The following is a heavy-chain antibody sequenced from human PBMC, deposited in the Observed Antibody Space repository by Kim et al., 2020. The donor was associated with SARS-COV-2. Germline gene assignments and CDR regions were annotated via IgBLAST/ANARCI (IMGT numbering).Heavy chain of an antibody. D-gene: IGHD6-13*01. CDR3: AKDLLGTASGTGGDGFDV. V-gene: IGHV3-23*03. CDR2: IYSDGSGT. Sequence: GGSLRLSCAASGFIFSNHVITWVRQAPGKGLEWVSLIYSDGSGTHYTDSVKGRFIISRDNSKDTVYLQMNSLRAEDTAVYFCAKDLLGTASGTGGDGFDV. J-gene: IGHJ3*01. CDR1: GFIFSNHV.